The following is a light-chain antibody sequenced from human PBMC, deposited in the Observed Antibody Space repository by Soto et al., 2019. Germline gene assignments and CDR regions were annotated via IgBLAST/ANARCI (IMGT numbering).Light chain of an antibody. CDR1: SSDVGGYNC. Sequence: QSALTQPASVSGSPGQSITISCTGTSSDVGGYNCVSWYQQHPGKAPKLMIYDVSNRPSGVSNRFSGSKSGNTASLTISGLQAEDEADYYCGSYTSTSTPGLFGGGTKLTVL. CDR2: DVS. CDR3: GSYTSTSTPGL. V-gene: IGLV2-14*03. J-gene: IGLJ2*01.